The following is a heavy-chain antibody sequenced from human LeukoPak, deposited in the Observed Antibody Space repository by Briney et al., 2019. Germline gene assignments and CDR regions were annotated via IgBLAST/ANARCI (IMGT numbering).Heavy chain of an antibody. J-gene: IGHJ6*02. CDR3: ARNRLPDYYDSNYGMDV. CDR2: IWYDGSNK. CDR1: GFTFSSYG. V-gene: IGHV3-33*01. D-gene: IGHD3-22*01. Sequence: PGRSLRLSCAASGFTFSSYGMHWVRQAPGQGLEWVAVIWYDGSNKYYADSVKGRFTISRDNSKNTLYLQMNSLRAEDTAVYYCARNRLPDYYDSNYGMDVWGQGTTVTVSS.